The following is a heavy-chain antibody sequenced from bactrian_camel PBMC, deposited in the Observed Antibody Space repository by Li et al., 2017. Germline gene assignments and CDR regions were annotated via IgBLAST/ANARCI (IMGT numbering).Heavy chain of an antibody. D-gene: IGHD6*01. CDR2: LYSSSSST. CDR3: ASTGSRAY. J-gene: IGHJ4*01. Sequence: HVQLVESGGGLVQPGGSLRLSCAASGFTFGDFYMSWVRLAPGKGLEWVSSLYSSSSSTYYADTVKGRFAISRDNANNTAYLQMHSLKSEDTARYYCASTGSRAYWGQGTQVTVS. V-gene: IGHV3-2*01. CDR1: GFTFGDFY.